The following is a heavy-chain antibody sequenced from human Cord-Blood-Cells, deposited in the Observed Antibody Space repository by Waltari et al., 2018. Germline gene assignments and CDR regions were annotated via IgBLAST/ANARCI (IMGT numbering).Heavy chain of an antibody. J-gene: IGHJ6*02. CDR2: IYYSGST. CDR3: ARYYYGSGSYHYYYYGMDV. D-gene: IGHD3-10*01. V-gene: IGHV4-30-4*01. Sequence: YIYYSGSTYYNPSLKSRVTISVDTSKNQLSLKLSSVTAADTAVYYCARYYYGSGSYHYYYYGMDVWGQGTTVTVSS.